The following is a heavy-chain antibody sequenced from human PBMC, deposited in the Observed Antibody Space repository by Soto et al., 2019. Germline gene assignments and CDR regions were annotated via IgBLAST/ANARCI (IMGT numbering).Heavy chain of an antibody. CDR2: ISAYNGNT. V-gene: IGHV1-18*04. Sequence: ASVKVSCKTSGYTFANFDFSWVRQAPGQGLEWMGWISAYNGNTNYAQKLQGRVTMTTDTSTSTAYMELRSLRSDDTAVYYCARDGEVGATMAGDWGQGTLVTVSS. J-gene: IGHJ4*02. D-gene: IGHD1-26*01. CDR3: ARDGEVGATMAGD. CDR1: GYTFANFD.